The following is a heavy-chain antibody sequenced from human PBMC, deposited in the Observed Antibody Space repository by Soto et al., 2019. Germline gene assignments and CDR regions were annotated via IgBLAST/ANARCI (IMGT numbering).Heavy chain of an antibody. V-gene: IGHV3-30*18. CDR3: AKGALGY. CDR2: ISYDGSNK. CDR1: GFTFSSYG. Sequence: GGSLRLSCAASGFTFSSYGMHWVRQAPGKGLEWVAVISYDGSNKYYADSVKGRFTISGDNSKNTLYLQMNSLRAEDTAVYYCAKGALGYWGQGTLVTVSS. J-gene: IGHJ4*02.